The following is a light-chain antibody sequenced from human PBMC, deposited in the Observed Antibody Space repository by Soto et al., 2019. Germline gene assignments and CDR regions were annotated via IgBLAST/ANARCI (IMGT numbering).Light chain of an antibody. J-gene: IGKJ1*01. CDR1: QSVLYSSNNKNY. Sequence: DIVMTQSPDSLAMSLGERATINCTSNQSVLYSSNNKNYLAWYQQRPSQPPKLLIYWASTRESGVPDRFSGSGSGTDFTLTISSLQAEDVAVYYCQQYYSTPRTFGQGTKVEIK. CDR3: QQYYSTPRT. V-gene: IGKV4-1*01. CDR2: WAS.